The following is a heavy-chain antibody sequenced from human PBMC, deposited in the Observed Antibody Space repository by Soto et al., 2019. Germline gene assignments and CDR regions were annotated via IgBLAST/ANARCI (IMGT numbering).Heavy chain of an antibody. CDR1: GGAISSYY. CDR2: VFSSGST. Sequence: ESLSLTXSVPGGAISSYYWSWVRQPAGKGLEWIGRVFSSGSTNYNASLKSRVTMSIDTSKNEVSLTLRSVTAADTAVYYCARVAFSYFGMDVWGPGTTVTVSS. V-gene: IGHV4-4*07. J-gene: IGHJ6*02. D-gene: IGHD3-3*02. CDR3: ARVAFSYFGMDV.